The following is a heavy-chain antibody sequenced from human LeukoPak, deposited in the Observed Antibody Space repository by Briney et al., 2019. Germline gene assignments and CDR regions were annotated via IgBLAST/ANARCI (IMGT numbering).Heavy chain of an antibody. CDR2: ISAYNGNT. J-gene: IGHJ6*02. CDR3: ARDGAPYYDFWSGYYPYYYGMDV. Sequence: GASVKVSCKASGYTFTSYGISWVRQAPGQGLEWMGWISAYNGNTNYAQKLQGRATMTTDTSTSTAYMELRSLRSDDTAVYYCARDGAPYYDFWSGYYPYYYGMDVWGQGTTVTVSS. V-gene: IGHV1-18*01. D-gene: IGHD3-3*01. CDR1: GYTFTSYG.